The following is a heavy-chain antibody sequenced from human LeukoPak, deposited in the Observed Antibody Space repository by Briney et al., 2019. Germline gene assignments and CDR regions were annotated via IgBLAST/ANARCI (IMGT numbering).Heavy chain of an antibody. CDR3: ARDRIAVAGPFDY. Sequence: SVKVSCKASGGTFSSYAISWVRQAPGQGLEWMGRIIPILGIANYAQKFQGRVTITADKSTSTAYMELSSLRSEDTAVYYCARDRIAVAGPFDYWGQGTLVTVSS. CDR1: GGTFSSYA. V-gene: IGHV1-69*04. CDR2: IIPILGIA. J-gene: IGHJ4*02. D-gene: IGHD6-19*01.